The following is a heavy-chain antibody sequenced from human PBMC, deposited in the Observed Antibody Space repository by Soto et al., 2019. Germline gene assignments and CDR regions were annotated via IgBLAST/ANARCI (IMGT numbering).Heavy chain of an antibody. V-gene: IGHV3-33*01. CDR2: RWYDGSNK. Sequence: QVQLVESGGGVVQPGRSLRLSCAASGFTFSSYGMHWVRQAPGKGLEWVAVRWYDGSNKYYADSVKGRFTISRDNSKNTLYLQMNNLRDEDTAVYYCAREDYGSGSFDYWGQGTLVTVSS. J-gene: IGHJ4*02. CDR3: AREDYGSGSFDY. CDR1: GFTFSSYG. D-gene: IGHD3-10*01.